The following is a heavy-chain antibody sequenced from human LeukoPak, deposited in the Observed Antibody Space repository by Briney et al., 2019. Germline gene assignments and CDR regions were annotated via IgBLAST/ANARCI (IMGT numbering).Heavy chain of an antibody. Sequence: GGSLRLSCAASGFPFSSHVMSWVGQAPGKGREWVSGISVNGAKTYYADSVKGRFTISRDNSKNTLYLQMNSLRAEDTAVYYCAKDEASGYGLGVGYYYYMDVWGKGATVTVSS. J-gene: IGHJ6*03. CDR2: ISVNGAKT. D-gene: IGHD5-12*01. CDR1: GFPFSSHV. V-gene: IGHV3-23*01. CDR3: AKDEASGYGLGVGYYYYMDV.